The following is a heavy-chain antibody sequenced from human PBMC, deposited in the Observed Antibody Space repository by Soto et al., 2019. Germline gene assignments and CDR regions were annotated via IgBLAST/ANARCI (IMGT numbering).Heavy chain of an antibody. CDR1: GFTFSSYA. CDR2: ISYDGSNK. CDR3: ARDLYCGGDCYLFDY. Sequence: QVQLVESGGGVVQPGRSLRLSCAASGFTFSSYAMHWVRQAPGKGLEWVAVISYDGSNKYYADSVKGRFTISRDNSKNTQYLQMNSLRAEDTAVYYCARDLYCGGDCYLFDYWGQGTLVTVSS. D-gene: IGHD2-21*02. V-gene: IGHV3-30-3*01. J-gene: IGHJ4*02.